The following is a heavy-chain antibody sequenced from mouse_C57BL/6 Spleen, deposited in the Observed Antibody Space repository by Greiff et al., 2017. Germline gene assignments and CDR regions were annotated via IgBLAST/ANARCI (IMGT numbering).Heavy chain of an antibody. V-gene: IGHV1-39*01. CDR3: ARGGLYYGNRYAMDY. Sequence: VQLKESGPELVKPGASVKISCKASGYSFTDYNMNWVKQSNGKSLEWIGVINPNYGTTSYNQKFKGKATLTVDQSSSTAYMQLNSLTSEDSAVYYCARGGLYYGNRYAMDYWGQGTSVTVSS. CDR1: GYSFTDYN. CDR2: INPNYGTT. D-gene: IGHD2-1*01. J-gene: IGHJ4*01.